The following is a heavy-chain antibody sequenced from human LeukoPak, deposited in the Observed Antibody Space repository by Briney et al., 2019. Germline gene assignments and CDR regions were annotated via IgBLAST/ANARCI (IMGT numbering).Heavy chain of an antibody. CDR1: GFTFSSYE. J-gene: IGHJ5*02. V-gene: IGHV3-48*03. CDR2: ISSSGSTI. CDR3: ARGGSSWYNWFDP. Sequence: GGSLRLSCAASGFTFSSYEMNWVRQAPGKGLEWVSYISSSGSTIHSADSVKGRFTISRDNAKNSLYLQMNSLRAEDTAVYYCARGGSSWYNWFDPWGQGTLVTASS. D-gene: IGHD6-13*01.